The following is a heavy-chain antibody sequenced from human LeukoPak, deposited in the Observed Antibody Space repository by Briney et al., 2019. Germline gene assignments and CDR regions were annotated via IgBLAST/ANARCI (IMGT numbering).Heavy chain of an antibody. V-gene: IGHV4-30-2*01. D-gene: IGHD6-19*01. Sequence: SETLSLTCDVSGGSISSGDYSWTWIRQPPGKGLEWIGFIYRSGSTYYSPSLKSRVTISVDRSKTQFSLELTSVTAADTAVYYCARGAGWYDIWGQGTLVTVSS. CDR1: GGSISSGDYS. J-gene: IGHJ4*02. CDR3: ARGAGWYDI. CDR2: IYRSGST.